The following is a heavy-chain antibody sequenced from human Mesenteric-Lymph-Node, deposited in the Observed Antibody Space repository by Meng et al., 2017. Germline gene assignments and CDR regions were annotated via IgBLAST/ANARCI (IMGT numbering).Heavy chain of an antibody. J-gene: IGHJ5*02. CDR3: ARDLTDYFDAYDYYPNCFDT. CDR2: INPNSGGT. Sequence: GQVVESGAEVKKPGSSVKVSCKASGETFSSYAISWVRQAPGQGLEWMGRINPNSGGTNYAQKFQGRVTMTRDTSISTAYMELSRLRSDDTAVYYCARDLTDYFDAYDYYPNCFDTWGQGTLVTVSS. V-gene: IGHV1-2*06. D-gene: IGHD3-16*01. CDR1: GETFSSYA.